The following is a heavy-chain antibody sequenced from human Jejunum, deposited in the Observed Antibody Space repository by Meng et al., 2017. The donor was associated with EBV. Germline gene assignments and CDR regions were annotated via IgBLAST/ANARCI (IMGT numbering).Heavy chain of an antibody. CDR1: GYTFSRYA. D-gene: IGHD2-21*02. Sequence: QVYLLRSGAGVKKPGASVKVSCKASGYTFSRYATNWVRQAPGQGLEWMGWINTRTGNPAYAQGFTGRFVFSLDTSVSTAYLQISSLKAEDTAVYYCASDISTATFGYWGQGTLVTVSS. J-gene: IGHJ4*02. V-gene: IGHV7-4-1*02. CDR2: INTRTGNP. CDR3: ASDISTATFGY.